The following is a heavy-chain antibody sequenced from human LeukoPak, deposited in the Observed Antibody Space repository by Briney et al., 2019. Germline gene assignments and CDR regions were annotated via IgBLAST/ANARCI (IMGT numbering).Heavy chain of an antibody. CDR1: GGTFSSYA. V-gene: IGHV1-69*06. D-gene: IGHD3-3*01. J-gene: IGHJ6*03. CDR3: ATSPGSGYLYYYYYYMDV. Sequence: GASVKVSCKASGGTFSSYAISWVRQAPGQGLEWMGGIIPIFGTANYAQKFQGRVTITADKSTSTAYMELSSLRSEDTAVYYCATSPGSGYLYYYYYYMDVWGKGTTVTVSS. CDR2: IIPIFGTA.